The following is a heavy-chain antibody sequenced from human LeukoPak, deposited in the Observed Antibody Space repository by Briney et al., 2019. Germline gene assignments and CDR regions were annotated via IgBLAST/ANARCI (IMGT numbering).Heavy chain of an antibody. CDR1: GYTFTSYG. V-gene: IGHV1-18*01. J-gene: IGHJ6*02. CDR2: ISAYNGNT. CDR3: ARDGELGYYDSSGYYVTSYYYYGMDV. Sequence: GASVKVSCKASGYTFTSYGISWVRQAPGQGLEWMGWISAYNGNTNYARKLQGRVTMTTDTSTSTAYMELRSLRSDDTAVYYCARDGELGYYDSSGYYVTSYYYYGMDVWGQGTAVTVSS. D-gene: IGHD3-22*01.